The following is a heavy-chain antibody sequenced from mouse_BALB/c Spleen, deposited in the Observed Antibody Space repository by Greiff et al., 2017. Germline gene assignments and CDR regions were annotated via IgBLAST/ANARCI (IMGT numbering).Heavy chain of an antibody. J-gene: IGHJ4*01. CDR2: IDPENGNT. CDR1: GFNFNDYY. CDR3: ARSGIYYCGSGHPYDAMDY. D-gene: IGHD1-1*01. Sequence: DVQLQESGAVLVRPGALVKLSCEASGFNFNDYYMYWVRQRPEQGLEWIGCIDPENGNTIYDPMFPGKARITTDTSSNTAYLQLSSLTSEDTAVFYCARSGIYYCGSGHPYDAMDYWGQGTSVTVSS. V-gene: IGHV14-1*02.